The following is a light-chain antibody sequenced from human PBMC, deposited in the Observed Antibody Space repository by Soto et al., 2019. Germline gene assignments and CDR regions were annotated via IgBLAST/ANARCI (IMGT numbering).Light chain of an antibody. J-gene: IGKJ1*01. CDR2: GAS. V-gene: IGKV3-15*01. CDR1: QSVSSN. CDR3: QQDNGYWWT. Sequence: DRVWTQVAGTVTLLAGPIANLPCRASQSVSSNLAWYQQKPGQAPRLLIYGASTRATGIAARFSGSGSGTEFTLTITSLQPEDFAAYYCQQDNGYWWTFCQGTKVDIK.